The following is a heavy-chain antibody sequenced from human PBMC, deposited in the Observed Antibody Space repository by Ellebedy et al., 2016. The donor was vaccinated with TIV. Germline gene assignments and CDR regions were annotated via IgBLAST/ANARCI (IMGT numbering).Heavy chain of an antibody. CDR3: ARGGSWGLAY. J-gene: IGHJ4*02. V-gene: IGHV4-59*12. CDR2: VCHSGSP. D-gene: IGHD3-16*01. CDR1: GGSMNNDC. Sequence: SETLSLTXTVSGGSMNNDCWSWIRQPPGKGLEWVGYVCHSGSPNNNPSLKSRLTMSLDTSKNQFSLKLKSVTAADTAVYFCARGGSWGLAYWGQGTLVTVSS.